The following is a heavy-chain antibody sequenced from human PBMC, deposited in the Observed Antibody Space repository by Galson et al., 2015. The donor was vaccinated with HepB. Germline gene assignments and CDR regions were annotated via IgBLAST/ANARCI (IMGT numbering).Heavy chain of an antibody. V-gene: IGHV3-30*04. CDR1: GFTFSSYA. D-gene: IGHD6-13*01. CDR2: ISYDGSNK. J-gene: IGHJ4*02. Sequence: SLRLSCAASGFTFSSYAMHWVRQAPGKGLEWVAVISYDGSNKYYADSVKGRFTISRDNSKNTLYLQMNSLRAEDTAVYYCARDMYGSSWYRPNYFDYWGQGTLVTVSS. CDR3: ARDMYGSSWYRPNYFDY.